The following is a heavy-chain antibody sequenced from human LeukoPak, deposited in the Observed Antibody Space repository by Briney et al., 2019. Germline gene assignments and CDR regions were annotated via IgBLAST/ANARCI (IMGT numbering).Heavy chain of an antibody. V-gene: IGHV3-74*01. J-gene: IGHJ4*02. CDR2: VNSDGRTT. Sequence: GGSLRLSCAASGFTFSSYWMHWVRQAPGKGLLWVSRVNSDGRTTSYADSVKGRFTISRDNAKNTLYLQMNSLRAEDTAVYYCARGGSGSYWVDFWGQGTLVTVSS. D-gene: IGHD1-26*01. CDR1: GFTFSSYW. CDR3: ARGGSGSYWVDF.